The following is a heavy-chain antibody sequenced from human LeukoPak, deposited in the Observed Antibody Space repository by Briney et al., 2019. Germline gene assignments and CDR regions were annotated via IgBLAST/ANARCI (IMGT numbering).Heavy chain of an antibody. J-gene: IGHJ4*02. Sequence: GGSLRLSCAASGFNFSSYAMHWVRQAPGKGLEWVAVISYDGSNKYYADSVKGRFTISRDNSENTLYLQMNSLRAEDTAVYYCARGQYYYDSSRYSLLFDYWGQGTLVTVSS. CDR3: ARGQYYYDSSRYSLLFDY. CDR2: ISYDGSNK. D-gene: IGHD3-22*01. CDR1: GFNFSSYA. V-gene: IGHV3-30*01.